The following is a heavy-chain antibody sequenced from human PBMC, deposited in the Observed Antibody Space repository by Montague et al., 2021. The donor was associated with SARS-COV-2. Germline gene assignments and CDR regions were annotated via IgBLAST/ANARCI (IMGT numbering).Heavy chain of an antibody. CDR2: INHSGST. J-gene: IGHJ6*03. CDR1: GGSFSGYY. D-gene: IGHD5-18*01. Sequence: SETLSLTCAVYGGSFSGYYWSWIRQPPGKGLEWIGEINHSGSTNYNPSLKSRVTISVDTSKNQFSPKLSSVTAADTAVYYCARGRGIQLWFNYYYYMDVWGKGTTVTVSS. CDR3: ARGRGIQLWFNYYYYMDV. V-gene: IGHV4-34*01.